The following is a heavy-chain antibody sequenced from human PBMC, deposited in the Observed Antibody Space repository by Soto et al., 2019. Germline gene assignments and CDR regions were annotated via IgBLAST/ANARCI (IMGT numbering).Heavy chain of an antibody. J-gene: IGHJ5*02. V-gene: IGHV4-31*03. CDR3: ARAGRGSGGSRNWFDP. D-gene: IGHD2-15*01. CDR2: IYYSGST. Sequence: SRSLGFTDSGGCISSGGDYWSWIRQHPGKGLEWIGYIYYSGSTYYNPSLKSRVTISVDTSKNQFSLKLRSVTAADTAVYYCARAGRGSGGSRNWFDPWGQGTLVTGSS. CDR1: GGCISSGGDY.